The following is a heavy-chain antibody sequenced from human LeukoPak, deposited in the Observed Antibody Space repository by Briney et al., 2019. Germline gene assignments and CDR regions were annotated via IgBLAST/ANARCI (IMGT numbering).Heavy chain of an antibody. Sequence: PGGSLRLSCVASGFTFSNYAMNWVRQAPGKGLEWVSCISSSSSYIYYADSVKGRFTISRDNAKNSLYLQMNSLRAEDTAVYYCARAPEYSSRWYDADCDYWGQGTLVTVSS. CDR2: ISSSSSYI. J-gene: IGHJ4*02. CDR3: ARAPEYSSRWYDADCDY. D-gene: IGHD6-13*01. V-gene: IGHV3-21*01. CDR1: GFTFSNYA.